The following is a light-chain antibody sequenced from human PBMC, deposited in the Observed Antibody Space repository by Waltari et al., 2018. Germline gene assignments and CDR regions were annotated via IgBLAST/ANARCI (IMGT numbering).Light chain of an antibody. V-gene: IGLV3-19*01. CDR3: NSRDSRGHPLV. Sequence: SSELTQDPVVSVALGQTVRITFQGDSLRYYYATRYHQKPGQAPVLVMNGNNKRTPGIPDRLSGSYSGSTASLIITAAQAEDEGDDYCNSRDSRGHPLVFGTGTKVTVL. CDR1: SLRYYY. CDR2: GNN. J-gene: IGLJ1*01.